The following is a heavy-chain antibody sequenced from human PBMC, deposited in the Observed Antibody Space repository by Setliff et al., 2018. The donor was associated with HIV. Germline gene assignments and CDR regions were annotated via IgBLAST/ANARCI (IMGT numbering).Heavy chain of an antibody. CDR1: GGSISSGSYY. CDR3: ARPSFGVGGGSIFDY. V-gene: IGHV4-61*09. J-gene: IGHJ4*02. CDR2: IYTSGST. Sequence: SETLSLTCTVSGGSISSGSYYWSWIRQPAGKGLEWIGHIYTSGSTNYNPSLKSRVTISVDTSKNQFSLKLSSVTAADTAVYYCARPSFGVGGGSIFDYWGQGILVTVSS. D-gene: IGHD3-3*01.